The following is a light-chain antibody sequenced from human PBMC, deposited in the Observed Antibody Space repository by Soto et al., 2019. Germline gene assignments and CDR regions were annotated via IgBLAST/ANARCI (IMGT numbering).Light chain of an antibody. CDR2: GVS. CDR3: QQYAGPPTT. CDR1: QRLSASD. Sequence: EIVLTQSPGTLSLSPGQRATLSCRASQRLSASDIAWYQQKPGQAPKFLIYGVSSRATGIPDRFSGGGSGTDFTLTISRLEPEDFAVYFCQQYAGPPTTFGQGTRLEIK. J-gene: IGKJ5*01. V-gene: IGKV3-20*01.